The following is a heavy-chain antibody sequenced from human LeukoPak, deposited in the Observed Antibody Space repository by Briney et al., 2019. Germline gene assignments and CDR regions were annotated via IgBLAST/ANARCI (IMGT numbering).Heavy chain of an antibody. J-gene: IGHJ4*02. CDR3: ARDYYDSSVYRFDY. V-gene: IGHV6-1*01. D-gene: IGHD3-22*01. CDR1: GDSVSSNSVA. CDR2: TYYRSKWYN. Sequence: SQTLSLTCAIYGDSVSSNSVAWNWIRQSPSRGLEWLGRTYYRSKWYNDYAVSVKSRITINPDTSKNQFSLQLNSVTPEDTAVYHCARDYYDSSVYRFDYWGQGTLVTVSS.